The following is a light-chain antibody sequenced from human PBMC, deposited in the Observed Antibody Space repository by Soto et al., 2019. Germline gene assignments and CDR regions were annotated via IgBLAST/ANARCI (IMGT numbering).Light chain of an antibody. CDR3: SSYTTIKTVV. V-gene: IGLV2-14*01. J-gene: IGLJ2*01. CDR2: GVT. Sequence: QSALTQPASVSGSPGQSITISCTGTSSDIGGYDYVSWYQHHPGKAPKFIIYGVTNRPSGVSHRFSGSKSANTASLTISGLQAEDEADYYCSSYTTIKTVVFGGGTKLTVL. CDR1: SSDIGGYDY.